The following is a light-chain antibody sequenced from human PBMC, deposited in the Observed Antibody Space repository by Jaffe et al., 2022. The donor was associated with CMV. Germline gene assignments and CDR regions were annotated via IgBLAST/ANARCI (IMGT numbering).Light chain of an antibody. CDR3: SSYTSATTRV. Sequence: QSALTQPASVSGSPGQSITISCTGTSSDVGGYNFVSWYQQHPGKAPKFLIYDVDIRPSGVSNRFSGSKSGNTASLTISGLQAEDEADYYCSSYTSATTRVFGGGTKVTVL. J-gene: IGLJ3*02. CDR1: SSDVGGYNF. V-gene: IGLV2-14*03. CDR2: DVD.